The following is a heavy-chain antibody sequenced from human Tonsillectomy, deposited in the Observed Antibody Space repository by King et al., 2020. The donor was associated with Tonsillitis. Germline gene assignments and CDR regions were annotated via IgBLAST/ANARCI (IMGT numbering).Heavy chain of an antibody. CDR1: GYTFTRFY. CDR3: SRVHCANGICYLFDY. D-gene: IGHD2-8*01. Sequence: VQLVESGAEVKNPGASVKVSCKSSGYTFTRFYIHWLRQAPGQGLEWMGMINLSGGSTTYAQRFQDRFTMTRDTSTSTVSMELSSLTSEDTAVYFCSRVHCANGICYLFDYWGQGTLVTVPS. J-gene: IGHJ4*02. CDR2: INLSGGST. V-gene: IGHV1-46*03.